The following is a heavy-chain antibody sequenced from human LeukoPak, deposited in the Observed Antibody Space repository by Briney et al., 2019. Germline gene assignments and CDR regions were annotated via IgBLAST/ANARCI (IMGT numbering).Heavy chain of an antibody. J-gene: IGHJ4*02. CDR2: FDPEDGET. CDR1: GYTLTELS. V-gene: IGHV1-24*01. D-gene: IGHD2-2*01. Sequence: GASVKVSCTVSGYTLTELSMHWVRQAPGKRLEWMGGFDPEDGETIYAQTFQGRVTMTEDTSTDTAYMELSSLRSEDTAVYYCATYQLLTLHSFDYWGQGTLVTVSS. CDR3: ATYQLLTLHSFDY.